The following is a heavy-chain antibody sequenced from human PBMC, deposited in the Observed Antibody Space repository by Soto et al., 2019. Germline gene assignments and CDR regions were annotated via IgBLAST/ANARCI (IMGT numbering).Heavy chain of an antibody. V-gene: IGHV3-11*01. J-gene: IGHJ4*02. CDR1: GFTFSDYY. D-gene: IGHD3-16*01. Sequence: QVHLEESGGGLVKSGGSLRLSCTASGFTFSDYYMSWIRQAPGKGLEWVSDISNSGRITHHADSMEGRFTISRDNAKNSLYLQMNSLRPEDSAMYYCARDHGGGGLALEFWGQGTLVTVSS. CDR2: ISNSGRIT. CDR3: ARDHGGGGLALEF.